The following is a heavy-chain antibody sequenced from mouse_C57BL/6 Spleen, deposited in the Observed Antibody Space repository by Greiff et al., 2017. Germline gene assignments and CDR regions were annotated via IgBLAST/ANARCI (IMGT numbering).Heavy chain of an antibody. D-gene: IGHD2-5*01. CDR2: IDPENGDT. J-gene: IGHJ3*01. CDR1: GFNIKDDY. V-gene: IGHV14-4*01. CDR3: TPAYYSNPWFAD. Sequence: VQLQQSGAELVRPGASVKLSCTASGFNIKDDYMHWVKQRPEQGLEWIGWIDPENGDTEYASKFQGKATITADTSSNTAYLQLSSLTSEDTAVYYCTPAYYSNPWFADWGQGTLVTVSA.